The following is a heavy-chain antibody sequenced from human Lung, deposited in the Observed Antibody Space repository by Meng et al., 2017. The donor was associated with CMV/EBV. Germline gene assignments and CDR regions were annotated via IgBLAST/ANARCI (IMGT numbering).Heavy chain of an antibody. CDR1: GGAFRDNS. V-gene: IGHV4-34*01. CDR2: VSHSGST. J-gene: IGHJ6*02. CDR3: ARVPPYSGYYYCYYYYGMDV. Sequence: SETLSLXCAVYGGAFRDNSWSWIRQPPGKGLEWIGEVSHSGSTNYNPSLKSRVTISLDTSKNQFSLKLTSVTAADTAVYYCARVPPYSGYYYCYYYYGMDVWGQGXTVTVSS. D-gene: IGHD1-26*01.